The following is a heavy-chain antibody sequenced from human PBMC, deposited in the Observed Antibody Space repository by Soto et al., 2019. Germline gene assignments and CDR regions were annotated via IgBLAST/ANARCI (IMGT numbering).Heavy chain of an antibody. Sequence: KTSETLSLTCTVSGGSISSGGYYWSWIRQHPGKGLEWIGYIYYSGSTYYNPSLKSRVTISVDTSKNQFSLKLSSVTAADTAVYYCARDLGTDTAMAIDAFDIWGQGTMVTVSS. J-gene: IGHJ3*02. CDR3: ARDLGTDTAMAIDAFDI. CDR2: IYYSGST. V-gene: IGHV4-31*03. CDR1: GGSISSGGYY. D-gene: IGHD5-18*01.